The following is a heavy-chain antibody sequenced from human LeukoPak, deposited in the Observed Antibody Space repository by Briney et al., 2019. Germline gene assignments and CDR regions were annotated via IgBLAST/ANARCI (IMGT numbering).Heavy chain of an antibody. CDR3: ARDQGGPTMVRGVIMAY. D-gene: IGHD3-10*01. J-gene: IGHJ4*02. Sequence: SETLSLTCTVSGGSISSYYWSWIRQPAGKGLEWIGRIYYSGSTNYSPSLESRVTISVDKSKNQFSLKLSSVTAADTAVYYCARDQGGPTMVRGVIMAYWGQGTLVTVSS. V-gene: IGHV4-4*07. CDR2: IYYSGST. CDR1: GGSISSYY.